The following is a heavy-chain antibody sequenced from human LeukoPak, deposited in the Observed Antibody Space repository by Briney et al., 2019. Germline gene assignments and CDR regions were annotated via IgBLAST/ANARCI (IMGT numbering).Heavy chain of an antibody. Sequence: TAETLILTCTVSGGSISSYYWSWIRQPPGKGLEWIGYIYYSGSTNYNPSLKSRVTISVDTSKNQFSLKLSSVTAADTAVYYCARDPYSCGWFEAFDVWGQGTMVTVSS. V-gene: IGHV4-59*01. CDR1: GGSISSYY. J-gene: IGHJ3*01. D-gene: IGHD6-19*01. CDR2: IYYSGST. CDR3: ARDPYSCGWFEAFDV.